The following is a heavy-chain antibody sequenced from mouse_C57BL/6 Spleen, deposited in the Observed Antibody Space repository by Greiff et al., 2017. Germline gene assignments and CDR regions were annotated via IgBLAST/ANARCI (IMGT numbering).Heavy chain of an antibody. J-gene: IGHJ2*01. CDR3: AREGGHYFDY. CDR2: ISYDGSN. CDR1: GYSITSGYY. V-gene: IGHV3-6*01. Sequence: EVQLVESGPGLVKPSQSLSLTCSVTGYSITSGYYWNWIRQFPGNKLEWMGYISYDGSNNYNPSLKNRISITRDTSKNQFFLKLNSVTTEDTATYYWAREGGHYFDYWGQGTTLTVSS.